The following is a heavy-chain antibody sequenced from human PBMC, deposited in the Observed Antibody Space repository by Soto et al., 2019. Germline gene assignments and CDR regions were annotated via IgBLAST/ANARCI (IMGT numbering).Heavy chain of an antibody. CDR3: ARDYYYDSRGYPGAYYYGMDV. CDR1: GGSFSSYY. J-gene: IGHJ6*02. Sequence: PSETLSLTCTVSGGSFSSYYWSWIRQPPGKGLEWIGHIYYSGRTNYNPSLKSRVTISGDTSKNQLSLKLSSVTAADTAVYYCARDYYYDSRGYPGAYYYGMDVWGQGTTVPVSS. D-gene: IGHD3-22*01. CDR2: IYYSGRT. V-gene: IGHV4-59*01.